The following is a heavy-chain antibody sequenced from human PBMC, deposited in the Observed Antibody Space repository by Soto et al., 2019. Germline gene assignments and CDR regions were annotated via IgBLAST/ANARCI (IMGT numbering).Heavy chain of an antibody. D-gene: IGHD6-6*01. CDR3: AKAPYRGSYNWFDP. J-gene: IGHJ5*02. Sequence: GGSLGLSCAASGVTFSSYAMSWVRQSPGKGLEWVSTISGSGGSTYYADSVKGRFTISRDNSKNTLYLQMNSLRAEDTAVYYCAKAPYRGSYNWFDPWGQGTLVTVSS. CDR2: ISGSGGST. V-gene: IGHV3-23*01. CDR1: GVTFSSYA.